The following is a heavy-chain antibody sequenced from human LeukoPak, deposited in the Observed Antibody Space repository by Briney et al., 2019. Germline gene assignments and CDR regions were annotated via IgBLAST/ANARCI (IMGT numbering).Heavy chain of an antibody. D-gene: IGHD3-3*01. CDR3: ARGVITILPSAYYYYMDV. CDR1: GGSISSYY. CDR2: IYYSGST. V-gene: IGHV4-59*01. J-gene: IGHJ6*03. Sequence: PSETLSLTCTVSGGSISSYYWSWIRQPPGKGLEWIGYIYYSGSTNYNPSLKSRVTISVDTSKNQFSLKLSSETAADTAVYYCARGVITILPSAYYYYMDVWGKGTTVTVSS.